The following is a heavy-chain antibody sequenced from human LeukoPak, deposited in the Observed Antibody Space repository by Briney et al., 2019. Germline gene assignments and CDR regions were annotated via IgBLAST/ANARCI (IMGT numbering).Heavy chain of an antibody. J-gene: IGHJ4*02. CDR2: ISAYNGNT. CDR3: QRHEPGFHLFYY. CDR1: GYTVTSYG. D-gene: IGHD1-1*01. Sequence: PSVKVSCKASGYTVTSYGISWVRQAPGQGLECKGWISAYNGNTNYAQKLQGRVTMTTDTTTSTAYMELRSLRSDATAVYYCQRHEPGFHLFYYCTQGTQVTVSS. V-gene: IGHV1-18*01.